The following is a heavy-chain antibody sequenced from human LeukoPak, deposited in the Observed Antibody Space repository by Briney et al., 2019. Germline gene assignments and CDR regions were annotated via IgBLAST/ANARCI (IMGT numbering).Heavy chain of an antibody. CDR3: ARRAVHYDFWSGSPSYYFDY. V-gene: IGHV3-7*01. CDR2: IKQDGSEK. D-gene: IGHD3-3*01. CDR1: GFTFSSYW. Sequence: GGSLRLSCAASGFTFSSYWMSWVRQAPGKGLEWVANIKQDGSEKYYVDSVKGRFTISRDNAKNSLYLQMNSLRAEDTAVYHCARRAVHYDFWSGSPSYYFDYWGQGTLVTVSS. J-gene: IGHJ4*02.